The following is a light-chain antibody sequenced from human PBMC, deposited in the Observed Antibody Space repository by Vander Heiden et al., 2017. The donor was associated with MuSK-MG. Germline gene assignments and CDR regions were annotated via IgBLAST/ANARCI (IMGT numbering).Light chain of an antibody. CDR3: QQYYATPHT. Sequence: DIVMIQSSDFLALSVGGRATISCTSSQNLYQCSNNKNYLNWYQQRLGQPPRLLFYWASARDSGVPDRFSASGSGTDFTLSISSLQAEDVAIYYCQQYYATPHTFGQGTKLEIK. CDR2: WAS. V-gene: IGKV4-1*01. CDR1: QNLYQCSNNKNY. J-gene: IGKJ2*01.